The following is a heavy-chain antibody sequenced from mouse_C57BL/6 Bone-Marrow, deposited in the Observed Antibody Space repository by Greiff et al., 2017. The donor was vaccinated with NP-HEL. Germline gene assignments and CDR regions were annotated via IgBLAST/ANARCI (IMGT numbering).Heavy chain of an antibody. Sequence: QVQLQQSGPELVKPGASVKISCKASGYAFSSSWMNWVKQRPGKGLEWIGRIYPGDGDTNYNGKFKGKATLTADKSSSTAYMQLSSLTSDASAVYFCSRFLYYGSSYDVDYWGQGTSVTVSS. J-gene: IGHJ4*01. V-gene: IGHV1-82*01. D-gene: IGHD1-1*01. CDR2: IYPGDGDT. CDR3: SRFLYYGSSYDVDY. CDR1: GYAFSSSW.